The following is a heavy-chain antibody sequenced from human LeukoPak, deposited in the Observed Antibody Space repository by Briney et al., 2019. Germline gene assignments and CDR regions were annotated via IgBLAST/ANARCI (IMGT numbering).Heavy chain of an antibody. Sequence: SETLSLTCTVSGGSISSYYWSWVRQPPGKGLEWIGFVYYTGSTNYNPSLKSRVTISVDTSKNQFSLRLSSVTAADTAVYFCARGPYSYDSSGAFDIWGQGTMVTVSS. D-gene: IGHD3-22*01. J-gene: IGHJ3*02. V-gene: IGHV4-59*08. CDR2: VYYTGST. CDR3: ARGPYSYDSSGAFDI. CDR1: GGSISSYY.